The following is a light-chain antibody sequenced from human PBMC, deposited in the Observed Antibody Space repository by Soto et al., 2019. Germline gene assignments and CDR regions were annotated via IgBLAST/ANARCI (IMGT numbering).Light chain of an antibody. Sequence: QSALTQPASVSGSPGQSITISCTGTCSDIGAYNYVSWYQQHPGEAPKLMIYGVSYRPSGVSNRFSGSKSANTASLTISGLQAEDEADYYCSSYTSTSTRVFGTGTKLTVL. CDR1: CSDIGAYNY. CDR3: SSYTSTSTRV. CDR2: GVS. J-gene: IGLJ1*01. V-gene: IGLV2-14*01.